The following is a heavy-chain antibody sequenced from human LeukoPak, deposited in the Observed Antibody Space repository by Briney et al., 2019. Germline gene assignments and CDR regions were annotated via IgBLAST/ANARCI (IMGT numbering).Heavy chain of an antibody. CDR3: ASLPRYCSSTSCHATY. J-gene: IGHJ4*02. D-gene: IGHD2-2*01. CDR2: IYYSGST. CDR1: GCSISSSSYY. Sequence: SETLSLTCTVSGCSISSSSYYWGWIRQPPGKRLEWIGSIYYSGSTYYNPALKSGVTISVDTSKNHFSLKLSYVTAADTAVYYCASLPRYCSSTSCHATYWGQGTLVTVSS. V-gene: IGHV4-39*01.